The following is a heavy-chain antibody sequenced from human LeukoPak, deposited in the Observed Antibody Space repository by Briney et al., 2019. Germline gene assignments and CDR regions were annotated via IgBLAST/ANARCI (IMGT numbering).Heavy chain of an antibody. CDR1: GFAVTDNY. CDR3: ARDFGGNSRGYFDY. D-gene: IGHD4-23*01. V-gene: IGHV3-53*01. CDR2: IYSGGST. J-gene: IGHJ4*02. Sequence: GGSLRLSCAASGFAVTDNYMTWVRQAPGKGLEWVSIIYSGGSTYYADSVKGRFTISRDKSKNTLYLQMNSLRAEDTAVYYCARDFGGNSRGYFDYWGQGTLVTVSS.